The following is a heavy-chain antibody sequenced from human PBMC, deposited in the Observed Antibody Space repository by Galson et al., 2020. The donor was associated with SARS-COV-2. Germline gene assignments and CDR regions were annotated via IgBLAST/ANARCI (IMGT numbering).Heavy chain of an antibody. CDR2: IHHSGNT. CDR3: AREEIDALDNWFDP. Sequence: SETLSLTCTIYGHSISSNYFWGWIRQPPGKGLEGIGSIHHSGNTYYSPSLKSRTTISLDTSKKQFSLKVTSVTAADTAVYYCAREEIDALDNWFDPWGQGILVTVSS. J-gene: IGHJ5*01. V-gene: IGHV4-38-2*02. CDR1: GHSISSNYF. D-gene: IGHD1-1*01.